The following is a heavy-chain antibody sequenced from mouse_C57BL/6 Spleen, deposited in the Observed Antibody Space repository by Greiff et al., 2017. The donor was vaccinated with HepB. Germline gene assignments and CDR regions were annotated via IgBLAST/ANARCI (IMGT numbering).Heavy chain of an antibody. D-gene: IGHD3-2*02. V-gene: IGHV1-20*01. CDR2: INPYNGDT. CDR1: GYSFTGYF. J-gene: IGHJ4*01. CDR3: ARDSSGYVDYYAMDY. Sequence: VQLQQSGPELVKPGDSVKISCKASGYSFTGYFMNWVMQSHGKSLEWIGRINPYNGDTFYNQKFKGKATLTVDKSSSTAHMELRSLTSEDSAVYYCARDSSGYVDYYAMDYWGQGTSVTVSS.